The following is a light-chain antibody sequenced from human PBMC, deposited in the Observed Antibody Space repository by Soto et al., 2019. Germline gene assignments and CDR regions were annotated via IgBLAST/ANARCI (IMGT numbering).Light chain of an antibody. J-gene: IGLJ3*02. V-gene: IGLV1-47*01. CDR1: RSNIGNNF. CDR3: QVWDSSSDPWV. CDR2: RNN. Sequence: QSVLTQAPSASGTPGQRVAISCSGSRSNIGNNFVYWYQQFPGMAPKLLIYRNNQRRSGVPDRFSGSKSGTTASLAISRVEAGDEADYYCQVWDSSSDPWVFGGGTKLTVL.